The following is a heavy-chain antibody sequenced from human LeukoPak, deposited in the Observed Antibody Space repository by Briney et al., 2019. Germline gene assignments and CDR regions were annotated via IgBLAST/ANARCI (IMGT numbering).Heavy chain of an antibody. D-gene: IGHD3-22*01. CDR3: ARSAPVPTYYYDSSGYDEFDY. V-gene: IGHV1-18*01. J-gene: IGHJ4*02. Sequence: GASVKVSCKASGYTFTSYGISWVRQAPGQGLEWMEWISAYNGNTNYAQKLQGRVTMTTDTSTSTAYMELRSLRSDDTAVYYCARSAPVPTYYYDSSGYDEFDYWGQGTLVTVSS. CDR2: ISAYNGNT. CDR1: GYTFTSYG.